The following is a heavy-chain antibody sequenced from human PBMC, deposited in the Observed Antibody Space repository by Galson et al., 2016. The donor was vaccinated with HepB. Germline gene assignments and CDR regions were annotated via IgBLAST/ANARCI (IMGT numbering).Heavy chain of an antibody. J-gene: IGHJ5*02. D-gene: IGHD4-23*01. Sequence: SLRLSCAASGFSLSAYYMAWVRQAPGKGLEWVANIKQDGSERRYVDSVKGRFTISRDNAKNSLYLQMNSLRGEDTAVYFCARGGNSGRGSFDPWGQGTLVTVSS. CDR3: ARGGNSGRGSFDP. V-gene: IGHV3-7*04. CDR2: IKQDGSER. CDR1: GFSLSAYY.